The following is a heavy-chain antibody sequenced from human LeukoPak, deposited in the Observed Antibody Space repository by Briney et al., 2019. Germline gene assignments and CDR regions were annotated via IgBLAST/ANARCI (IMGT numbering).Heavy chain of an antibody. V-gene: IGHV3-11*01. CDR3: ARGLYDILTGYMSVYAFDI. D-gene: IGHD3-9*01. CDR2: ISSSGSTI. J-gene: IGHJ3*02. Sequence: GGSLRLSCAASGFTFSDYYMSWIRQAPGKGLEGVSYISSSGSTIYYADSVKGRFTISRDNAKNSLYLQMNSLRAEDTAVYYCARGLYDILTGYMSVYAFDIWGQGTMVTVSS. CDR1: GFTFSDYY.